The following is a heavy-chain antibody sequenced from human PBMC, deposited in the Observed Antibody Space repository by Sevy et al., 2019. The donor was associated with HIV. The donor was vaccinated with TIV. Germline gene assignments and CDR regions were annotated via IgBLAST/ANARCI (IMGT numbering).Heavy chain of an antibody. V-gene: IGHV3-72*01. CDR1: GFILSDHY. CDR2: TRNRANGYTT. Sequence: GGSLRLSCAASGFILSDHYMDWVRQAPGKGLEWVGRTRNRANGYTTEYAASVKGRFTISRDDSKNTLYLQMNSLKSEDTAVYHCTRDVSAALDYWGQGTLVTVSS. CDR3: TRDVSAALDY. J-gene: IGHJ4*02. D-gene: IGHD6-13*01.